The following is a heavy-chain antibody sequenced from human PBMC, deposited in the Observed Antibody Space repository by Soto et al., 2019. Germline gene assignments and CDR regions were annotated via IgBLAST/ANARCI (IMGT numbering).Heavy chain of an antibody. J-gene: IGHJ4*02. V-gene: IGHV3-30-3*01. CDR2: ISYDGSNK. CDR1: GFTFSSYA. Sequence: GGSLSLSCAASGFTFSSYAMHWVRQAPGKGLEWVAVISYDGSNKYYADSVKGRFTISRDNSKNTLYLQMNSLRAEDTAVYYCARDLKPHGDYGPVIFDYWGQGTLVTVSS. D-gene: IGHD4-17*01. CDR3: ARDLKPHGDYGPVIFDY.